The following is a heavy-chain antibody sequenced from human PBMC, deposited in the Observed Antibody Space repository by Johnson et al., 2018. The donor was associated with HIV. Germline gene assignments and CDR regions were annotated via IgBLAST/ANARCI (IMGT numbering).Heavy chain of an antibody. CDR1: GFTFSSYA. CDR3: AKDKAVPGGSQWLALTRDAFDI. J-gene: IGHJ3*02. V-gene: IGHV3-7*01. D-gene: IGHD6-19*01. CDR2: IKQDGSEK. Sequence: EQLVESGGGVVQPGRSLRLSCAASGFTFSSYAMHWVRQAPGKGLEWVANIKQDGSEKDYVDSVKGRFTISRDISKNTLYLQMSSLRVEDTDVYYCAKDKAVPGGSQWLALTRDAFDIWGQGTMVTVSS.